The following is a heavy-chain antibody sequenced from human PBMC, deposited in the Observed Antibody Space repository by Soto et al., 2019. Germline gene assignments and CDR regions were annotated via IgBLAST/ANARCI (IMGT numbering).Heavy chain of an antibody. CDR3: AKDRGAYSSSFNDY. J-gene: IGHJ4*02. Sequence: HPGGSLRLSCAASEFAFSNYAMNWVRQAPGKGLEWVSGLSGSGTSTFYADSVKGRFSISRDNSQNMLYLEMNSLRVDDTAVYYCAKDRGAYSSSFNDYRGQGTLVTVSS. D-gene: IGHD4-4*01. CDR1: EFAFSNYA. CDR2: LSGSGTST. V-gene: IGHV3-23*01.